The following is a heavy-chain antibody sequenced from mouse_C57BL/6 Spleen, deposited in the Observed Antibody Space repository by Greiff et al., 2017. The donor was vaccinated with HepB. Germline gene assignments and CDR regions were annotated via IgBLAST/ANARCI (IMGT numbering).Heavy chain of an antibody. V-gene: IGHV1-63*01. D-gene: IGHD2-3*01. J-gene: IGHJ2*01. CDR3: AIHSASDGDYFDD. Sequence: QVQLQQSGAELVRPGTSVKMSCKASGYTFTNYWIGWVKQRPGHGLEWIGDIYPGGGYTNYNEKFKGKATLTADESSSTAYMQFSSLTSEDAACYYCAIHSASDGDYFDDWGQGTTLTVSS. CDR2: IYPGGGYT. CDR1: GYTFTNYW.